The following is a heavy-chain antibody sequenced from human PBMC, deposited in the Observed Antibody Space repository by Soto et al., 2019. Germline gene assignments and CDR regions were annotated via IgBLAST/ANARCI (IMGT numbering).Heavy chain of an antibody. Sequence: GGSLRLSCAASGFTFSSYAMSWVRQAPGKGLEWVTAISGSDGSTYYADSVKGRFTISRDNSKNTMKLQMNSLRAEDTAVYYCAKEGEGYSYGPFDYWGQGTLVTVSS. CDR1: GFTFSSYA. J-gene: IGHJ4*02. D-gene: IGHD5-18*01. V-gene: IGHV3-23*01. CDR2: ISGSDGST. CDR3: AKEGEGYSYGPFDY.